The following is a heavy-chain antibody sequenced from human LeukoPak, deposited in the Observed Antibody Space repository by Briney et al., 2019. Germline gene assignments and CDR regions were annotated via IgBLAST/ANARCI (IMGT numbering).Heavy chain of an antibody. CDR3: ARVGSAAATADY. J-gene: IGHJ4*02. CDR1: GYTFTTYY. D-gene: IGHD6-25*01. CDR2: INPRGGST. Sequence: ASVKVSCKASGYTFTTYYMHWMRQAPGQGPEWMGIINPRGGSTDYAQKFQGRITMTRDTSTSTVYMELNSLRSDDTAVYFCARVGSAAATADYWGQGTLVTVSS. V-gene: IGHV1-46*01.